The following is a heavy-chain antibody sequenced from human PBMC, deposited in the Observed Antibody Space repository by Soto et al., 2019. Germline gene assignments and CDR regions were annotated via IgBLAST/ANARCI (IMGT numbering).Heavy chain of an antibody. V-gene: IGHV2-5*02. CDR3: AHAYGGTSWPNDAFDV. CDR1: GFSLSADGVG. J-gene: IGHJ3*01. CDR2: IYWDDDT. Sequence: QITLKESGPTLVKPTQTLTLTCIFSGFSLSADGVGVGWIRQPPGKALEWLALIYWDDDTRYRPSLKSRLTITTDTSKNHVVLTMTNIDPVDTGTYYCAHAYGGTSWPNDAFDVWGQGTVVTVSS. D-gene: IGHD2-2*01.